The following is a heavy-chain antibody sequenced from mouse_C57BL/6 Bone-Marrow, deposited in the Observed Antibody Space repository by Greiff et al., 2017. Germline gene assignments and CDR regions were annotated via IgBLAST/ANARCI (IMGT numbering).Heavy chain of an antibody. J-gene: IGHJ3*01. CDR3: ARARGNPFAY. V-gene: IGHV5-4*01. CDR1: GFTFSSYA. Sequence: EVHLVESGGGLVKPGGSLKLSCAASGFTFSSYAMSWVRQTPEKRLEWVATISDGGSYTYYPDNVKGRFTISRDNAKNNLYLQMSHLKSEDTAMYYCARARGNPFAYWGQGTLVTVSA. CDR2: ISDGGSYT. D-gene: IGHD2-1*01.